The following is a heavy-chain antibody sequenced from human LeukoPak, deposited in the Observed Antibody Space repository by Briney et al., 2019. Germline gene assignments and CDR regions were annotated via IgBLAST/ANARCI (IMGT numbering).Heavy chain of an antibody. CDR2: ISHSGST. CDR1: GGSISFYY. CDR3: VRVDGPVIVGATGWFDP. Sequence: SETLSLTCTVSGGSISFYYWSCIRQPPGRGVGWIGSISHSGSTSSTPPLKSRVTISVDTPKNQFSLKLSSLTAPHTAVYYSVRVDGPVIVGATGWFDPWGQGTLVTVSS. J-gene: IGHJ5*02. V-gene: IGHV4-38-2*02. D-gene: IGHD1-26*01.